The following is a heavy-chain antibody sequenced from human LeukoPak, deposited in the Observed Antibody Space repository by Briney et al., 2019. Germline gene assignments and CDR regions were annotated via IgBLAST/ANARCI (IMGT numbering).Heavy chain of an antibody. J-gene: IGHJ4*02. CDR3: AKGVGYSYGHSEFYN. Sequence: PGGSLRLSCAASGFTFSSYAMSWVRQAPGKGLEWVSAISGSGGSTYYADSVKGRFTISRDNSKNTLYLQMNSLRAEDTAVYYCAKGVGYSYGHSEFYNWGQGTLVTVSS. CDR1: GFTFSSYA. D-gene: IGHD5-18*01. V-gene: IGHV3-23*01. CDR2: ISGSGGST.